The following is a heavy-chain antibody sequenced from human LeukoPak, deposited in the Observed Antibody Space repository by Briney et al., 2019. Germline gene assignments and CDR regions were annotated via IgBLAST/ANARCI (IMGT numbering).Heavy chain of an antibody. J-gene: IGHJ4*02. CDR3: ARERHGGYVDY. CDR2: IKQGGSEK. V-gene: IGHV3-7*01. CDR1: GFTFSSYW. Sequence: GGSPRLSCAASGFTFSSYWMSWVRQAPGKGLEWVANIKQGGSEKYYVDSVKGRFTISRDNAKNSLYLQMNSLRAEDTAVYYCARERHGGYVDYWGQGTLVTVSS. D-gene: IGHD4-23*01.